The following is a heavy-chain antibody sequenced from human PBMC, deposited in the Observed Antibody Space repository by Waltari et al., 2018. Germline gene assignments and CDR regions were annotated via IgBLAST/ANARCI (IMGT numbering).Heavy chain of an antibody. CDR3: ARAYPYCTNGVCYDFGMDV. CDR2: INHSGST. J-gene: IGHJ6*02. Sequence: QVQLQQWGAGLLKPSETLSLTCAVYGGSFSGYYWSWIRQPPGKGLEWIGEINHSGSTNSNPSLKSRVTISVDTSKNQFSLKLSSVTAADTAVYYCARAYPYCTNGVCYDFGMDVWGQGTTVTVSS. V-gene: IGHV4-34*01. D-gene: IGHD2-8*01. CDR1: GGSFSGYY.